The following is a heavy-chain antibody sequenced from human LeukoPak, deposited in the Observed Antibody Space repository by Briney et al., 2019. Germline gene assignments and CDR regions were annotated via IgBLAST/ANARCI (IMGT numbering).Heavy chain of an antibody. J-gene: IGHJ4*02. CDR2: ISASGGTT. CDR3: AKDINWASFES. Sequence: GGSLRLSCAASGFPFSAYAMSWVRQAPGKGLEWVSAISASGGTTYYADSVKGRFTISRDNSKNTLYLQMNSLRAEDTALYYCAKDINWASFESWGQGTLVTVSS. V-gene: IGHV3-23*01. D-gene: IGHD7-27*01. CDR1: GFPFSAYA.